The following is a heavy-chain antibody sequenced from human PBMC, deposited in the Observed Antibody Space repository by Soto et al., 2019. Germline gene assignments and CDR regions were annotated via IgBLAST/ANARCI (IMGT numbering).Heavy chain of an antibody. CDR2: INPNNGAT. CDR3: ASHGPGARFDP. V-gene: IGHV1-2*02. D-gene: IGHD3-10*01. Sequence: GASVKVSCKAPRYIFTAYFMHWVRQAPGQGLEWMGWINPNNGATHYGLSFQGRVTMTRDTSISTAYMELSSLRSDDTAAYYCASHGPGARFDPWGQGTLVTVSS. J-gene: IGHJ5*02. CDR1: RYIFTAYF.